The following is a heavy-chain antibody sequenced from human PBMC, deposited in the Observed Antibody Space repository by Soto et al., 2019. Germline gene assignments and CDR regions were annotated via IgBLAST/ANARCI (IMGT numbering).Heavy chain of an antibody. CDR2: IYYSGST. V-gene: IGHV4-39*01. Sequence: PSETLSLTCTVSGGSISSSSYYWGWIRQPPGKGLEWIGSIYYSGSTYYNPSLKSRVTISVDTSKNQFSLKLSSVTAADTAVYYCARYPTTVTTTLNYYGMGVWGQGTTVTVSS. CDR3: ARYPTTVTTTLNYYGMGV. J-gene: IGHJ6*02. D-gene: IGHD4-4*01. CDR1: GGSISSSSYY.